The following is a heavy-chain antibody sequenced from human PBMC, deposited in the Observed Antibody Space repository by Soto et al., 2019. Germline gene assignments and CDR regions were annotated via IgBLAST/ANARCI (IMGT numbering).Heavy chain of an antibody. Sequence: QVQLVQSGAEVKRPGSSVKVSCKASGDMFRNSAFTWVRQAPGQGLAWMGVIIPLFRKTDVAQKFQGRVHLTADESTSCLYMELYSLTSEDTAVYFGARDRLSHGDPNIYLFYGLDVWGQGTTITVSS. CDR3: ARDRLSHGDPNIYLFYGLDV. J-gene: IGHJ6*02. CDR1: GDMFRNSA. V-gene: IGHV1-69*01. D-gene: IGHD3-10*01. CDR2: IIPLFRKT.